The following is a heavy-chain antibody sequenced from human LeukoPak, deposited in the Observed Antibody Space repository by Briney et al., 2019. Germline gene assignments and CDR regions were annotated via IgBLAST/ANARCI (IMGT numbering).Heavy chain of an antibody. J-gene: IGHJ5*02. Sequence: SETLSLTCAVSGGSISTYYWSWIRQPPGKGLEWNGYIHYTGNTNYNPSLKSRVTISLDTSKNQFSLKLSSVTAADTAVYYCAREGTGASRWFDPWGQGTLVTVSS. V-gene: IGHV4-59*01. CDR3: AREGTGASRWFDP. CDR2: IHYTGNT. CDR1: GGSISTYY. D-gene: IGHD1-26*01.